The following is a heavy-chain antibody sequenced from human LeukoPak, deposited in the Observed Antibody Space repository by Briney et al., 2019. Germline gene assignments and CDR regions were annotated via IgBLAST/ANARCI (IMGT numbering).Heavy chain of an antibody. Sequence: SQTLSLTCTVAVGSISSGGYYWSWIRQPPGKGLEWIAYISAAGTTFYNPSLKSRVTISLDRSKNQFSLNLTSITAADTAVYYCAGQNVPTPHDYWGQGTQVTVSS. V-gene: IGHV4-30-2*01. CDR1: VGSISSGGYY. CDR2: ISAAGTT. D-gene: IGHD2-2*01. CDR3: AGQNVPTPHDY. J-gene: IGHJ4*02.